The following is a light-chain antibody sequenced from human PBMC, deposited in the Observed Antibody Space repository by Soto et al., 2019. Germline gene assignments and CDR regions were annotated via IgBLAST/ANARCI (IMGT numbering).Light chain of an antibody. CDR1: SSDVGGYNY. J-gene: IGLJ2*01. V-gene: IGLV2-14*01. CDR3: GSYTSSSTLVV. CDR2: DVS. Sequence: QSALTQPASVSGSPGQSITISCTGTSSDVGGYNYVSWYQRHPGKAPKLMIYDVSNRPSGVSNRFSGSKSGNTASLTISGLQAEDEDDYYCGSYTSSSTLVVFGGGTQLTVL.